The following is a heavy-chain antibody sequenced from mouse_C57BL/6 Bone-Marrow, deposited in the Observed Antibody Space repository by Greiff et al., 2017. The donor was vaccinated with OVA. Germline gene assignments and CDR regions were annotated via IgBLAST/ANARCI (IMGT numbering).Heavy chain of an antibody. CDR1: GYTFTSYW. J-gene: IGHJ4*01. D-gene: IGHD6-1*01. CDR2: INPSNGGT. CDR3: ASASGIHFYYYAMDY. V-gene: IGHV1-53*01. Sequence: QVQLKQPGTELVKPGASVKLSCKASGYTFTSYWMHWVKQRPGQGLEWIGNINPSNGGTNYNEKFKSKATLTVDKSSSTAYMQLSSLTSEDSAVYYCASASGIHFYYYAMDYWGQGTSVTVSS.